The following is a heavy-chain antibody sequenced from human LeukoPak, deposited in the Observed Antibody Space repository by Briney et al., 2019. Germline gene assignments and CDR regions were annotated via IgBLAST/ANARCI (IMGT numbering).Heavy chain of an antibody. Sequence: ASVKVSCKASGYTFTSYGISWVRQAPGQGLEWMGWISAYNGNTNYAQELQGRVTMTTDTSTSTAYMDLRSLRSDDTAVYYRARGAKYCSGGSCYPYYFDYWGQGTLVTVSS. D-gene: IGHD2-15*01. CDR2: ISAYNGNT. V-gene: IGHV1-18*01. CDR3: ARGAKYCSGGSCYPYYFDY. J-gene: IGHJ4*02. CDR1: GYTFTSYG.